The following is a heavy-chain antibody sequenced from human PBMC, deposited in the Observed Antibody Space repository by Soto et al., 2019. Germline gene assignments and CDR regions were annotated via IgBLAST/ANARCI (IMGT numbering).Heavy chain of an antibody. CDR3: AKGDCGGDCYYYYGMDV. J-gene: IGHJ6*02. V-gene: IGHV3-43*01. D-gene: IGHD2-21*02. CDR1: GFTFDDYT. Sequence: EVQLVESGGVVVQPGGSLRLSCAASGFTFDDYTMHWVRQAPGKGLEWVSLISWDGGSTYYADSMKGRFTISRDNSKNSLYLLMNSLRTDATALYYCAKGDCGGDCYYYYGMDVWGQGTTVTVSS. CDR2: ISWDGGST.